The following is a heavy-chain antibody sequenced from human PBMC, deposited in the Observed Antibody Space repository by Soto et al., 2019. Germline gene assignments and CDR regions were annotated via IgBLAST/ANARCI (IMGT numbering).Heavy chain of an antibody. J-gene: IGHJ6*02. Sequence: MRLSCAAYGFTFDDYAMHWVRQAPGKGLEWVSLISWDGGSTYYADSVKGRFTISRDNSKNSLYLQMNSLRAEDTALYYCAKSRQQLKDGMDVWGQGTTVTVSS. D-gene: IGHD6-13*01. CDR1: GFTFDDYA. CDR2: ISWDGGST. V-gene: IGHV3-43D*04. CDR3: AKSRQQLKDGMDV.